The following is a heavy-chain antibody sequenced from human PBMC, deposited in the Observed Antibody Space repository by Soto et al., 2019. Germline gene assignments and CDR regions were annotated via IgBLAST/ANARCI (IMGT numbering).Heavy chain of an antibody. CDR3: ARGKSLEWLLSDWFDP. D-gene: IGHD3-3*01. CDR1: GGSISSYY. V-gene: IGHV4-59*01. Sequence: SETLSLTCTVSGGSISSYYWSWIRQPPGKGLEWIGYIYYSGSTNYNPSLKSRVTISVDTSKNQFSLKLSSVTAADTAVYYCARGKSLEWLLSDWFDPWGQGTLVTVSS. CDR2: IYYSGST. J-gene: IGHJ5*02.